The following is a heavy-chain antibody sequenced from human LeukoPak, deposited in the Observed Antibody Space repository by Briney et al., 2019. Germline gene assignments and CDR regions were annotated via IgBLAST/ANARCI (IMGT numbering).Heavy chain of an antibody. J-gene: IGHJ4*02. CDR1: GGSFISYA. V-gene: IGHV1-69*05. D-gene: IGHD3-3*01. Sequence: ASVKVSCKASGGSFISYAISWVRQAPGQGLEWMGGIIPIFGTANYAQKFQGRVTITTDEPTSTAYMELSSLRSEDTAVYYCARGRGRDYDFWSGYPNFDYWGQGTLVTVSS. CDR3: ARGRGRDYDFWSGYPNFDY. CDR2: IIPIFGTA.